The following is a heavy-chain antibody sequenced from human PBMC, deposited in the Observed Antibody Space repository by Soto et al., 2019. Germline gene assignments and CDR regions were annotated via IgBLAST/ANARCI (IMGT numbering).Heavy chain of an antibody. J-gene: IGHJ6*02. V-gene: IGHV4-59*12. D-gene: IGHD2-21*02. CDR3: ARDLGGNSQAYYYYGMDV. CDR2: IYYSGST. Sequence: PSXTLSLTCTVSGGSMSSYYWSWIRQPPGKGLEWIAHIYYSGSTYYNPSLKSRVTISVDTSKNQFSLKLGSVTAADTAVYYCARDLGGNSQAYYYYGMDVWGQGTTVTVSS. CDR1: GGSMSSYY.